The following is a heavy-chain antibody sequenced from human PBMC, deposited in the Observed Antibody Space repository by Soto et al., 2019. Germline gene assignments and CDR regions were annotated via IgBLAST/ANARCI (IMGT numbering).Heavy chain of an antibody. J-gene: IGHJ5*01. CDR2: IYSSGST. V-gene: IGHV3-66*01. Sequence: EVQLVESGGGLVQPGGSLRLSCAASGFTVTSSYISWVRQAPGKRLEWVSTIYSSGSTYYADSVRGRFIISRDISANTVARQMNSLTVEDTAVYYCAREASGSGWWSQGSFESWGQGTLVTASS. CDR3: AREASGSGWWSQGSFES. D-gene: IGHD6-19*01. CDR1: GFTVTSSY.